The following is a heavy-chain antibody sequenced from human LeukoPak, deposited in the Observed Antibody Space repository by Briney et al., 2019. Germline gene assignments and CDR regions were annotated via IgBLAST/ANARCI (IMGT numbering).Heavy chain of an antibody. J-gene: IGHJ4*02. CDR3: ARSSVVAAAGPYYFDY. V-gene: IGHV1-69*06. CDR2: IIPIFGTA. D-gene: IGHD6-13*01. CDR1: GGTLSSYA. Sequence: SVKVSCKASGGTLSSYAISWVRQAPGQGLEWMGGIIPIFGTANYAQKFQGRVTITADKSTSTAYMELSSLRSEDTAVYYCARSSVVAAAGPYYFDYWGQGTLVTVSS.